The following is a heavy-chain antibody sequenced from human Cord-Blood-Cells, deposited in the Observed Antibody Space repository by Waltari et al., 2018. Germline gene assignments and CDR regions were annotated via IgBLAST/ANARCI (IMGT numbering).Heavy chain of an antibody. CDR1: GYSISSGYY. CDR2: IYHSGST. CDR3: ATLTQGLRLRAYYFDY. Sequence: QVQLQESGPGLVKPSETLSLTCAVSGYSISSGYYWGWTRGPPGKGLEWIGSIYHSGSTYYNPSLKSRVTISVDTSKNQFSLKLSSVTAADTAVYYCATLTQGLRLRAYYFDYWGQGTLVTVSS. D-gene: IGHD5-12*01. J-gene: IGHJ4*02. V-gene: IGHV4-38-2*01.